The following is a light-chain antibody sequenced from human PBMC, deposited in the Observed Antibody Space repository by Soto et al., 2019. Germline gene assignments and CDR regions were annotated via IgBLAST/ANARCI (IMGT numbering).Light chain of an antibody. Sequence: EIVMTQTPLSSPVTLGQAASISCRSSRSLVHKDGNTYLSWFHQRPGQPPRLLIYKVSDRFFGVADRFSGSGVGTDFTLTISRVEAEDVGLYYCMQATQSPWTFGQGTKVEIK. J-gene: IGKJ1*01. CDR3: MQATQSPWT. CDR1: RSLVHKDGNTY. V-gene: IGKV2-24*01. CDR2: KVS.